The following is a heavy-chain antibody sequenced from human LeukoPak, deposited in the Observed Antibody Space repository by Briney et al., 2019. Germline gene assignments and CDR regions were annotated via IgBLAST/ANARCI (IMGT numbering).Heavy chain of an antibody. Sequence: GGSPRLSCAASGFTFSNNWMSWVRQAPGKGLECVANIKKDGSEKYYINSVKGRFTISRDNAKNSLYLQMNSLRAEDTALYYCVKDAGTAWGQGTLVTVSS. D-gene: IGHD2-8*02. J-gene: IGHJ5*02. V-gene: IGHV3-7*01. CDR3: VKDAGTA. CDR2: IKKDGSEK. CDR1: GFTFSNNW.